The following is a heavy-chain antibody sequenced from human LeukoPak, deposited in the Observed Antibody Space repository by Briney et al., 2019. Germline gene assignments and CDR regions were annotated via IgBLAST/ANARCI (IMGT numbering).Heavy chain of an antibody. J-gene: IGHJ6*02. CDR1: GFTFSSYA. CDR3: ASAYGSGSYYMDYYYGMDA. Sequence: GGSLRLSCAASGFTFSSYAMHWVRQAPGKGLEWVAVISYDGSNKYYADSVKGRFTISRDNSKNTLYLQMNSLRAEDTAVYYCASAYGSGSYYMDYYYGMDAWGQGTTVTVSS. CDR2: ISYDGSNK. V-gene: IGHV3-30-3*01. D-gene: IGHD3-10*01.